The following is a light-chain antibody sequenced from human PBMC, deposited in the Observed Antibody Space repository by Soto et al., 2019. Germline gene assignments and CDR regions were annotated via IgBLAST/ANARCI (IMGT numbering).Light chain of an antibody. J-gene: IGKJ4*01. Sequence: DIFMTQSPATLSVATGERVTFSCRASQGVSRKLAWYQHKPGQAPRLLISGASTGATGIPARFSGSGSGTEFTLTISSLQSEDCAIYYCQQYHTWPITFGGGTKVDIK. CDR1: QGVSRK. CDR3: QQYHTWPIT. CDR2: GAS. V-gene: IGKV3-15*01.